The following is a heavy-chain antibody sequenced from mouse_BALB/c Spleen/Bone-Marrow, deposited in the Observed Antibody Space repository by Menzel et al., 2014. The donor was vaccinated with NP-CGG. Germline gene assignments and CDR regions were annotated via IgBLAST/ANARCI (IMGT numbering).Heavy chain of an antibody. CDR2: ISSGSSPI. D-gene: IGHD4-1*01. Sequence: EVKVVESGGGLVQPGGSRKLSCAASGFTFSSFGMHWVRQAPEKGLEWVAYISSGSSPIFYADTVKGRFTISRDNPKNTLFLQMTSLRSEVTAIYYCTRGGNWEDFDYWGQGTTLTVSS. V-gene: IGHV5-17*02. CDR3: TRGGNWEDFDY. CDR1: GFTFSSFG. J-gene: IGHJ2*01.